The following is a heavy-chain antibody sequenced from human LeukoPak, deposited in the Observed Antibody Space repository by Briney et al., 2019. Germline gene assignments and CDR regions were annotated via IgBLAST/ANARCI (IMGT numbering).Heavy chain of an antibody. Sequence: GGSLRLSCVDSGFSFSSHWMSWVRQAPGKGLEWVANIKEDGSDKYYVDSVKGRFTISRDNAKNSLYLQMNSLRAEDSAVYYCARSKSRAFGYWGQGTLVTVSS. CDR2: IKEDGSDK. CDR1: GFSFSSHW. V-gene: IGHV3-7*01. CDR3: ARSKSRAFGY. J-gene: IGHJ4*02.